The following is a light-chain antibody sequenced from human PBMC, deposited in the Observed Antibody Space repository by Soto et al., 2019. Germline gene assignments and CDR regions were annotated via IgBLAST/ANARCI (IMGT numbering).Light chain of an antibody. CDR1: SSDVGGYDY. CDR2: EVS. J-gene: IGLJ3*02. CDR3: SSYTSSSTLV. V-gene: IGLV2-14*01. Sequence: QSALTQPASVSGSPGQSITMSCTGTSSDVGGYDYVSWYQQHPGEVPKLIIFEVSSRPAWISNRFSASKSGNTASLTISGLQAEDEADYYCSSYTSSSTLVFGGGTKLTVL.